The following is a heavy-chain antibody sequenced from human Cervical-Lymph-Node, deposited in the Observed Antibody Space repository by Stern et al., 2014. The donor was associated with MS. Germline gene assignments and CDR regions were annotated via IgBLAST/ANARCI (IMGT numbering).Heavy chain of an antibody. V-gene: IGHV1-46*01. Sequence: QVQLVQSGADVKKPGASVKVSCKASRNTFSTYYLHWVRQAPGQGLEWLGVINPSGGSPTYAQKFQGRVTMIRDTSTSTVYMELSGLTSEDTAVYYCARDRGVTSYYYYGLDVWGQGTTVIVSS. J-gene: IGHJ6*02. CDR3: ARDRGVTSYYYYGLDV. CDR1: RNTFSTYY. D-gene: IGHD3-9*01. CDR2: INPSGGSP.